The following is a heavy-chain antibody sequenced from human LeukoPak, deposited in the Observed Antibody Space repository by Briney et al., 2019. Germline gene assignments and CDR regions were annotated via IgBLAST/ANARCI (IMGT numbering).Heavy chain of an antibody. CDR2: IYHSGST. J-gene: IGHJ4*02. CDR1: GGSISSSNW. Sequence: SETLSLTCAVSGGSISSSNWWSWVRQPPGKGLEWIGEIYHSGSTNYNPSLKSRVTISVDKSKNQFSLKLSSVTAADTAVYYCARDEGPGSWYPGLDYWGQGTLVTVSS. D-gene: IGHD6-13*01. CDR3: ARDEGPGSWYPGLDY. V-gene: IGHV4-4*02.